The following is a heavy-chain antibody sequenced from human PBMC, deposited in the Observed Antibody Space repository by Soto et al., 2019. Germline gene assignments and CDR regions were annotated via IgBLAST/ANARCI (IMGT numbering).Heavy chain of an antibody. D-gene: IGHD3-10*01. CDR3: ARAKVLRGVPTIDY. Sequence: SETLSLTCSVSGGSINNYYWSWIRQPPGKGLEWIGNILSSGSTNYNPSLTTRLTISLDTSKNQFSLRLTSMTAADTAVYYCARAKVLRGVPTIDYWGQGTLVTVSS. CDR2: ILSSGST. V-gene: IGHV4-59*01. CDR1: GGSINNYY. J-gene: IGHJ4*02.